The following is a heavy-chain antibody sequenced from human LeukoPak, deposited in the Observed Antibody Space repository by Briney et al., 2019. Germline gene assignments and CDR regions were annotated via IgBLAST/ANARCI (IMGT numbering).Heavy chain of an antibody. J-gene: IGHJ4*02. CDR2: IQYDGGNK. CDR3: ARGRYADYLDY. CDR1: GFTFSSFG. V-gene: IGHV3-30*02. D-gene: IGHD1-1*01. Sequence: PGGSLRLSCTASGFTFSSFGMHWVRQAPGKGLEWLTFIQYDGGNKYYADSVKGRCTISRDNSKNTPDLQMNSLRAEDTAVYYCARGRYADYLDYWGQGTMVTVSS.